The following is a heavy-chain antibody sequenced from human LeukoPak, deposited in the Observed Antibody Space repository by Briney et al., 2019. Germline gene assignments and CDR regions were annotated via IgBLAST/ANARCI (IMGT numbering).Heavy chain of an antibody. J-gene: IGHJ4*02. CDR3: ARDNYDYVWGSYRHFDY. CDR1: GFTFSSYE. CDR2: ISSSGSTI. V-gene: IGHV3-48*03. Sequence: GGSLRLSCAASGFTFSSYEMNCVRQAPGKGLEWVSYISSSGSTIYYADSVKGRFTISRDNAKNSLYLQMNSLRAEDTAVYYCARDNYDYVWGSYRHFDYWGQGTLVTVSS. D-gene: IGHD3-16*02.